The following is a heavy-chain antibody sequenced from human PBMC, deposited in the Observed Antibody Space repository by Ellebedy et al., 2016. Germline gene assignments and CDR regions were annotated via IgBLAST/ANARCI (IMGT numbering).Heavy chain of an antibody. CDR3: VSGIVGAELDH. D-gene: IGHD1-26*01. CDR2: ISDTGGRT. Sequence: GESLKISXPASGFTFSSYAMTWVRQSPGRGLEWVSAISDTGGRTYYADSVKGRFTISRDNSKNTLYLQMSSLRAEDTAVYYCVSGIVGAELDHWGQGTLVTVSS. V-gene: IGHV3-23*01. CDR1: GFTFSSYA. J-gene: IGHJ4*02.